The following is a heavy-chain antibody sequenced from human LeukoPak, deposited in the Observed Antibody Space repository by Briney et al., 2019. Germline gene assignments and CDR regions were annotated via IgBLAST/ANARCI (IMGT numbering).Heavy chain of an antibody. CDR2: IKQDGSEK. J-gene: IGHJ5*02. CDR1: GFTCSSYW. V-gene: IGHV3-7*03. D-gene: IGHD5-24*01. CDR3: ARDNSVRDEAWWFNP. Sequence: GGSLRLSCAASGFTCSSYWMSWVRQAPGKGLEWVANIKQDGSEKYYVDSVKGRFTISRDNAKNSLYLQMNSLRAEDTAVYYCARDNSVRDEAWWFNPWGQGTLVTVSS.